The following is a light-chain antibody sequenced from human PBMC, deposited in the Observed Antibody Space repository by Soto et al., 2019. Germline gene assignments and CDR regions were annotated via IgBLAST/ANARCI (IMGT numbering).Light chain of an antibody. CDR3: QQYDNLPYT. CDR1: QDISNY. V-gene: IGKV1-33*01. CDR2: DAS. Sequence: DIQMTQSPSSLSVSVGDRVTITCQASQDISNYLNWYQQKPGKAPKLLIYDASNWQTGVPSRFSGSGSGTDFSFTISSLQPEDIATYYCQQYDNLPYTFGQGTKLEIK. J-gene: IGKJ2*01.